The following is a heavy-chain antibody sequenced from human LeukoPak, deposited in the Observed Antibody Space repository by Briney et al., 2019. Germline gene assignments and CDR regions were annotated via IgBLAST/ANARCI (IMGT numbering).Heavy chain of an antibody. J-gene: IGHJ3*02. CDR1: GYTFTSYD. Sequence: ASVKVSCKASGYTFTSYDINWVRQATGQGLEWMGWMNPNSGNTGYAQKFQGRVTITADKSTSTAYMELSSLRSEDTAVYYCARDRVDSSGYMGAFDIWGQGTMVTVSS. V-gene: IGHV1-8*03. CDR2: MNPNSGNT. CDR3: ARDRVDSSGYMGAFDI. D-gene: IGHD3-22*01.